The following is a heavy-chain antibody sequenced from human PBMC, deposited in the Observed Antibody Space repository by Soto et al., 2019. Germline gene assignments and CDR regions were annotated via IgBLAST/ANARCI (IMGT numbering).Heavy chain of an antibody. D-gene: IGHD3-10*01. Sequence: EVQLVESGGGLIQPGGSLRLSCAVSGFTVSNNYMSWVRQAPGKGLEGVSVIYSGGYTAYGDSVKGRFTISRDNSKNTLYLKMNTPRPRDRGVYYWAAQPGGGGYWGQGTLVTVFS. V-gene: IGHV3-53*01. CDR2: IYSGGYT. J-gene: IGHJ4*02. CDR1: GFTVSNNY. CDR3: AAQPGGGGY.